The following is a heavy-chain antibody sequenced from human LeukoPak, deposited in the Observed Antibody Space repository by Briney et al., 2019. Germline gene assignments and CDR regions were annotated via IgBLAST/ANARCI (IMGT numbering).Heavy chain of an antibody. J-gene: IGHJ5*02. V-gene: IGHV3-21*01. Sequence: GGSLRLSCAASGFTLSSYSMNWVRQAPGKGLEWVSSISSSSSYIYYADSVKGRFTISRDNAKNSLYLQMNSLRAEDTAVYYCARVRYCSGGSCSWGQGTLVTVSS. D-gene: IGHD2-15*01. CDR1: GFTLSSYS. CDR2: ISSSSSYI. CDR3: ARVRYCSGGSCS.